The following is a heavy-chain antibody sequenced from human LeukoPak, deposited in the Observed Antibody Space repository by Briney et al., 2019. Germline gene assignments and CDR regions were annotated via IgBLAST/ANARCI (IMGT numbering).Heavy chain of an antibody. J-gene: IGHJ5*01. D-gene: IGHD2-15*01. CDR1: GYTFTSYD. CDR3: ASPVGYCSGGSCPFDS. Sequence: ASVKVSCKASGYTFTSYDINWVRQATGQGLEWMGWMNPNSGNTGYAQKFQGRVTMTRNTSISTAYMELSSLRSEDTAVYYCASPVGYCSGGSCPFDSWGQGTLVTVSS. CDR2: MNPNSGNT. V-gene: IGHV1-8*01.